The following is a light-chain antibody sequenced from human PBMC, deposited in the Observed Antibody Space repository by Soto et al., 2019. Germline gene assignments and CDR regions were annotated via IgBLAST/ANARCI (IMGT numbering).Light chain of an antibody. V-gene: IGLV2-14*03. Sequence: QSALTQPVSVSGSPGQSITIFCTGTSSDVGGYNSVSWYQHHPGKAPKLLIYNVSSRPSWVSDRFSGSKSGNTASLTISGLQAEDEADYYCSSYTTSSTYVFGTGTKVTVL. CDR3: SSYTTSSTYV. CDR2: NVS. J-gene: IGLJ1*01. CDR1: SSDVGGYNS.